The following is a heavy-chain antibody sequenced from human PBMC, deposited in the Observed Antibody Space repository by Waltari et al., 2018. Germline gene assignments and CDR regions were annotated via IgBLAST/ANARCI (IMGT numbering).Heavy chain of an antibody. CDR3: ARRIVVRYAFDI. CDR1: GGSISSSSYY. D-gene: IGHD3-22*01. J-gene: IGHJ3*02. CDR2: IYYSVST. V-gene: IGHV4-39*01. Sequence: QLQLQESGPGLVKPSETLSLTCTVSGGSISSSSYYWGWIRQPPGQGLGWVGSIYYSVSTYYNQYLESQVTLSGDTSKNQCYLKLRSVTAAGTAVYYCARRIVVRYAFDIWGQGTMVTVSS.